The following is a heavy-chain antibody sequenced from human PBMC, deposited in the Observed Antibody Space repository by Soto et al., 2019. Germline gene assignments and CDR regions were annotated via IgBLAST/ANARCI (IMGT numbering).Heavy chain of an antibody. CDR1: GGSISSGDYY. D-gene: IGHD3-22*01. CDR2: IYYSGSI. CDR3: ARGGTSYYYDSSGYFFDY. Sequence: SETLSLTCTVSGGSISSGDYYWSWIRQPPGKGLEWIGYIYYSGSIYYNPSLKSRVTISVDTSKNQFSLKLSSVTAADTAVYYCARGGTSYYYDSSGYFFDYWGQGTLVTVS. V-gene: IGHV4-30-4*01. J-gene: IGHJ4*02.